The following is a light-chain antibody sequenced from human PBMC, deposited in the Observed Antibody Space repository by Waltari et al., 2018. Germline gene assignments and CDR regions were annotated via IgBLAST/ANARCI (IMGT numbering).Light chain of an antibody. CDR2: KTF. CDR1: QSISTL. J-gene: IGKJ2*03. V-gene: IGKV1-5*03. Sequence: DIQMTQSPSTLSASVGERVTNTCRARQSISTLLAWFQQKPGNPPKLLIYKTFNLERGVPSRFSGSGSGTEFTLSITSLQPDDFATYYCQQYSSSSMFSFGQGTKLEIK. CDR3: QQYSSSSMFS.